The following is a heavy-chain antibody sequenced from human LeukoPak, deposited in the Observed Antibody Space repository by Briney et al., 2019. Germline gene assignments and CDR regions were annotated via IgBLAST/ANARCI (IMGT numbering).Heavy chain of an antibody. J-gene: IGHJ4*02. CDR3: ARDRSMVTTLGVYYFDY. Sequence: GGSLRLSCAASGFTFSSYAMHWVRQAPGKGQEYVSAISSNGGSTYYANSVKGRFTISRDNSKNTLYLQMGSLRAEDMAVYYCARDRSMVTTLGVYYFDYWGQGTLVTVSS. V-gene: IGHV3-64*01. CDR1: GFTFSSYA. CDR2: ISSNGGST. D-gene: IGHD2-8*02.